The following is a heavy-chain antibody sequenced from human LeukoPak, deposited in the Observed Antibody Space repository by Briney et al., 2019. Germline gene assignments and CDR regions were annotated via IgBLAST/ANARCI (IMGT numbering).Heavy chain of an antibody. Sequence: NTSETLSLTCTVSGVSISSYYWSWIRQPPGKGLEWIGYIYYSGSTRHNPSLKSRVTISVDTSKNQFSLKLSSVTAADTAVYYCARVTDDYGDPGWFDPWGQGTLVTVSS. J-gene: IGHJ5*02. CDR1: GVSISSYY. CDR2: IYYSGST. D-gene: IGHD4-17*01. CDR3: ARVTDDYGDPGWFDP. V-gene: IGHV4-59*08.